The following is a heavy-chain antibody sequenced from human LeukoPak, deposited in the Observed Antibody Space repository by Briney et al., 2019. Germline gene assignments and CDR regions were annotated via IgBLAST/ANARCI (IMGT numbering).Heavy chain of an antibody. V-gene: IGHV4-39*07. CDR1: GGSISSSSYY. Sequence: PSETLSLTCTVSGGSISSSSYYWGWIRQPPGKGLEWIGSIYYSGSTYYNPSLKSRVTISVDTSKNQFSLKLSSVTAADTAVYFCARVSWFPGTSYYYMDVWGKGTTVTVSS. CDR3: ARVSWFPGTSYYYMDV. D-gene: IGHD1-1*01. CDR2: IYYSGST. J-gene: IGHJ6*03.